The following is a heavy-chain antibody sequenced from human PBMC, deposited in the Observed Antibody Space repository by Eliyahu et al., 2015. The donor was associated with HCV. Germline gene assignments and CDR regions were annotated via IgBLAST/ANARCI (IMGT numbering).Heavy chain of an antibody. CDR3: ARAIAYNSIYIEQGRPNFDY. D-gene: IGHD5-24*01. Sequence: QVQLQESGPGLVKPSETLSLTCAVXGDSVSXGXYYXTGFGHPPEKTLEWXGYVXYTGSTTYNPSLKSRVTILVDTSKNQFSLKLTSVTAADTAVYYCARAIAYNSIYIEQGRPNFDYWGPGTLVTVSS. J-gene: IGHJ4*02. V-gene: IGHV4-61*01. CDR2: VXYTGST. CDR1: GDSVSXGXYY.